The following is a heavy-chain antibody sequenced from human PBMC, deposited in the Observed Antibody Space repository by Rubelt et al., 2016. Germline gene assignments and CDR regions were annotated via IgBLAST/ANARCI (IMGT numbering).Heavy chain of an antibody. CDR3: ARYGSGSNLRDPFDY. CDR1: GGSISSGAYK. Sequence: LQLQESGPGLVKPSETLSVTCAVSGGSISSGAYKLAWVRRPPGKGLEWVANINPEGSETNYVDCVKGRFTMSRDNAKNSLSLQMNSRRAEDTAVYYCARYGSGSNLRDPFDYWGQGAVVTVSS. V-gene: IGHV3-7*01. D-gene: IGHD3-10*01. J-gene: IGHJ4*02. CDR2: INPEGSET.